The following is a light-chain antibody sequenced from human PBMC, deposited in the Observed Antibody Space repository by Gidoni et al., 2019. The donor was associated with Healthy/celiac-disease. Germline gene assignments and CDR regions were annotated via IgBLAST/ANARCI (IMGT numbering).Light chain of an antibody. V-gene: IGKV1-5*03. CDR1: QSISSW. Sequence: DIQITQSPSTLSASVGDRVTIPCRASQSISSWLAWYQQKPGKAPKLLIYKASSLESGVPSRFSGSGSGTEFTLTISSLQPDDFATYYCQQYKSYSSRTFGQGTKVEIK. CDR2: KAS. J-gene: IGKJ1*01. CDR3: QQYKSYSSRT.